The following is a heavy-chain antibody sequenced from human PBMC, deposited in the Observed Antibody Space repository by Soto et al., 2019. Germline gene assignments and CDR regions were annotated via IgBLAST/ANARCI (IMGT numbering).Heavy chain of an antibody. Sequence: VASVKVSCKASGYTFTSHGVDWVRQAPGQGLEWMGWISAYNGDTNYAQKVQGRVTMTTDTSTSTAYMEVRSLRSDDTAVYFCGRVLAAAGPGFVDYWGQGTLVTVSS. CDR2: ISAYNGDT. J-gene: IGHJ4*02. CDR3: GRVLAAAGPGFVDY. V-gene: IGHV1-18*04. CDR1: GYTFTSHG. D-gene: IGHD6-13*01.